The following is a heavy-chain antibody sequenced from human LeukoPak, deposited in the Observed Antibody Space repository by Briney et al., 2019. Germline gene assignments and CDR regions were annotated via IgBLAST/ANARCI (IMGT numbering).Heavy chain of an antibody. Sequence: AASVKVSCKASGGTFSSYAISWVRQAPGQGLEWMGGIIPIFGTANYAQKFQGRVTITADESTSTAYMELSSLRSEDTAVYYCARDLALAPAWINAMNWFDPWGQGTLVTVSS. V-gene: IGHV1-69*13. D-gene: IGHD5-12*01. J-gene: IGHJ5*02. CDR2: IIPIFGTA. CDR1: GGTFSSYA. CDR3: ARDLALAPAWINAMNWFDP.